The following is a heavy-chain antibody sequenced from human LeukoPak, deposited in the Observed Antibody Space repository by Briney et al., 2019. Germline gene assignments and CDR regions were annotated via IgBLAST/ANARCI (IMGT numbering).Heavy chain of an antibody. V-gene: IGHV3-21*01. CDR1: GFTFSSYS. J-gene: IGHJ4*02. Sequence: GGSLRLSCAASGFTFSSYSMNWVRQAPGKGLEWDSSISSSSSYIYYADSVKGRFTISRDNAKNSLYLQMNSLRAEDTAVYYCARGYYDSSGWEYYFDYWGQGTLVTVSS. CDR2: ISSSSSYI. CDR3: ARGYYDSSGWEYYFDY. D-gene: IGHD3-22*01.